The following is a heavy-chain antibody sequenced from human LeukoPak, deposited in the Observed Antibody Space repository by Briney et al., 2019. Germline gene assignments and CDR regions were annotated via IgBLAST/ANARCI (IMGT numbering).Heavy chain of an antibody. V-gene: IGHV3-21*01. D-gene: IGHD3-10*01. CDR1: GFTFSSYS. CDR2: ISSSSSYI. CDR3: TTGYVRAYFYGWGNYYSNDY. Sequence: GGSLRLSCAASGFTFSSYSMNWVRQAPGKGLEWVSSISSSSSYIYYADSVKGRFTISRDNAKNSLYLQMNSLRAEDTAVYYCTTGYVRAYFYGWGNYYSNDYWGQGSLVTVSS. J-gene: IGHJ4*02.